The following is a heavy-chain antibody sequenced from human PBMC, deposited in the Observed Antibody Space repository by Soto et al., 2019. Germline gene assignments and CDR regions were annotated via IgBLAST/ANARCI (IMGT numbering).Heavy chain of an antibody. CDR3: AREYRSGPLDGGEQYNWFDP. D-gene: IGHD3-16*01. J-gene: IGHJ5*02. V-gene: IGHV1-69*04. Sequence: GASVKVSCKASGGTFSSYTISWVRQAPGQGLEWMGRIIPILGIANYAQKFQGRVTITADKSTSTAYMELSSLRSEDTAVYYCAREYRSGPLDGGEQYNWFDPWGQGTLVTVSS. CDR2: IIPILGIA. CDR1: GGTFSSYT.